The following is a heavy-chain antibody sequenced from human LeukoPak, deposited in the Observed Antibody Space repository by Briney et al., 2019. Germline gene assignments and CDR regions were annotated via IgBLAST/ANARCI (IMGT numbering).Heavy chain of an antibody. D-gene: IGHD1-14*01. CDR1: GDSINNSY. V-gene: IGHV4-59*01. CDR2: IDYSGNT. J-gene: IGHJ3*02. Sequence: TETLSLTCSVSGDSINNSYWSWIRQPPGKGLEWIGYIDYSGNTTYKPSRKSRLTISVDTCKNQFSLKLGSVTAADTAVYYCARLTKRNDPFAIWGQGTMVTVSS. CDR3: ARLTKRNDPFAI.